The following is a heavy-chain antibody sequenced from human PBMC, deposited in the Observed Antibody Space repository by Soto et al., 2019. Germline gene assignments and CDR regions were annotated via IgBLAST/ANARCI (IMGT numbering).Heavy chain of an antibody. CDR2: ISYDGSNK. D-gene: IGHD3-10*01. CDR3: AKDPEGSGSYYGGY. CDR1: GFTFSSYG. J-gene: IGHJ4*02. V-gene: IGHV3-30*18. Sequence: GGSLRLSCAASGFTFSSYGMHWVRQAPGKGLEWVAVISYDGSNKYYADSVKGRFTISRDNSKNTLYLQMNSLRAEDTAVYYCAKDPEGSGSYYGGYWGQGTLVTVSS.